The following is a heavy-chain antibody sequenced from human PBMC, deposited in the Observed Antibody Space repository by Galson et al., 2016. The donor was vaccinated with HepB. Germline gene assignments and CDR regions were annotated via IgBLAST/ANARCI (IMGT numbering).Heavy chain of an antibody. CDR3: ARVGGSYFYNYYGLDV. CDR2: TYYRSKWYN. D-gene: IGHD1-26*01. J-gene: IGHJ6*02. V-gene: IGHV6-1*01. CDR1: GDSVSSNSAA. Sequence: CAISGDSVSSNSAAWNWIRQSPSRGLEWLGRTYYRSKWYNDYAVSVKSRITIYADTSKNHFSLLLNAVTPEVTGVYYCARVGGSYFYNYYGLDVWGPGTTVTVS.